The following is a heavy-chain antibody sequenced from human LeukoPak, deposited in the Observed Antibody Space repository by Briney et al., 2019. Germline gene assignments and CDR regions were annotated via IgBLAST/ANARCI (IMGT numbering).Heavy chain of an antibody. J-gene: IGHJ4*02. CDR2: IYYSGST. CDR3: ARGIVATFDY. V-gene: IGHV4-39*07. D-gene: IGHD5-12*01. CDR1: GGSISSSSYY. Sequence: SETLSLTCTVSGGSISSSSYYWGWIRQPPGKGLDWIGSIYYSGSTYYNPSLKSRFTISVDTSKNQFSLKLSSVTAADTAVYYCARGIVATFDYWGQGTLVTVSP.